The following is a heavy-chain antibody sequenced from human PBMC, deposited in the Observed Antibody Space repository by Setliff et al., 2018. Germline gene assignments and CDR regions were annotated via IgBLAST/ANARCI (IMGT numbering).Heavy chain of an antibody. V-gene: IGHV4-34*01. CDR2: INHSGST. CDR1: GGSFSNYY. J-gene: IGHJ4*02. Sequence: SETLSLTCTVYGGSFSNYYWSWIRQPPGKGLEWIGEINHSGSTNYNPSLTSRVTISVDTSKNQFSLKLSSVRGRFTISRDNSKKTLFLQMNSLRVEGTAIYYCAKDVVGYSSTWPKRDYFDYWGQGTLVTVSS. CDR3: SKKTLFLQMNSLRVEGTAIYYCAKDVVGYSSTWPKRDYFDY. D-gene: IGHD6-13*01.